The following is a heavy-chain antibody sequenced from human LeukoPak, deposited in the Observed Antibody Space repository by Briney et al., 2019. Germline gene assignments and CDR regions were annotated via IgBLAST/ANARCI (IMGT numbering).Heavy chain of an antibody. J-gene: IGHJ6*02. Sequence: PGGSLRLSCAVSGFTFSRYAMHWVRQAPGKGLECVAIISYDGGNKYYADSVKGRFTISRDNSMNSLYLQMNSLRAEDTALYYCARARGGSESYGMDVWGQGTTVIVSS. V-gene: IGHV3-30*03. CDR2: ISYDGGNK. CDR1: GFTFSRYA. D-gene: IGHD3-10*01. CDR3: ARARGGSESYGMDV.